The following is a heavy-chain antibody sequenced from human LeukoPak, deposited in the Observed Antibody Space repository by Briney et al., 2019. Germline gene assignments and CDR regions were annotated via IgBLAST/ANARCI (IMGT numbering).Heavy chain of an antibody. CDR2: INHSGST. V-gene: IGHV4-34*01. D-gene: IGHD5-18*01. J-gene: IGHJ4*02. Sequence: SETLSLTCAVYGGSFSGYYRSWIRQPPGKGLEWIGEINHSGSTNYNPSLKSRVTISVDTSKNQFSLKLSSVTAADTAVYYCVRGGQLWLRGLDYWGQGTLVTVSS. CDR3: VRGGQLWLRGLDY. CDR1: GGSFSGYY.